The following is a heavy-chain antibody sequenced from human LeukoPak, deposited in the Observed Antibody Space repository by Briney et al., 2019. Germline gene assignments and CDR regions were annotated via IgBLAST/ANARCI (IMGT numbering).Heavy chain of an antibody. CDR2: IYYSGST. D-gene: IGHD2-2*01. CDR1: GGSISSYD. J-gene: IGHJ4*02. Sequence: SETLSLTCTVSGGSISSYDWSWIRQPPGTGLEWIGYIYYSGSTNYNPSLKSRVTISVDTSKNQFSLKLTSVTAADTAVYYCARLAAYCSTTSCSFDSWGQGTLVAVSS. CDR3: ARLAAYCSTTSCSFDS. V-gene: IGHV4-59*08.